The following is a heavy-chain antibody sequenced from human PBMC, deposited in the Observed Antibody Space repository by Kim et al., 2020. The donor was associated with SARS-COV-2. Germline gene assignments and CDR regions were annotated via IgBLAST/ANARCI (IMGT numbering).Heavy chain of an antibody. CDR3: AKVPPPTPTFDY. CDR1: GFTFSSYG. Sequence: GGSLRLSCAASGFTFSSYGMHWVRQAPGKGLEWVAVISYDGSNKYYADSVKGRFTISRDNSKNTLYLQMNSLRAEDTAVYYCAKVPPPTPTFDYWGQGTLVTVSS. V-gene: IGHV3-30*18. CDR2: ISYDGSNK. J-gene: IGHJ4*02.